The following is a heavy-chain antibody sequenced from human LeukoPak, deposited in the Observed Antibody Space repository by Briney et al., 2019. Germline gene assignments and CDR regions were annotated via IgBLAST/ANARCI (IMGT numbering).Heavy chain of an antibody. CDR3: AKSEWLLPTYYYYYYMDV. Sequence: PGGSLRLSCAASGFTFSNYGMSWVRQAPGKGLEWVSAISGSGGSTYYADSVKGRFTISRDNSKNTLYLQMNSLRAEDTAVYYCAKSEWLLPTYYYYYYMDVWGKGTTVTVSS. D-gene: IGHD3-22*01. CDR1: GFTFSNYG. J-gene: IGHJ6*03. CDR2: ISGSGGST. V-gene: IGHV3-23*01.